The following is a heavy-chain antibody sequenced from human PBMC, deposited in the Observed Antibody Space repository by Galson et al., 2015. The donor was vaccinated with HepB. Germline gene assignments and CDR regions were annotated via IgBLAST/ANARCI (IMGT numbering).Heavy chain of an antibody. CDR3: ARGALGYFDY. CDR1: GFTFSSYA. CDR2: ISYDGSNK. J-gene: IGHJ4*02. V-gene: IGHV3-30*04. Sequence: SLRLSCAASGFTFSSYAMHWVRQAPGKGLEWVAVISYDGSNKYYADSVKGRFTISRDNSKNTLYLQMNSLRAEDTAVYYCARGALGYFDYWGQGTLVTVSS.